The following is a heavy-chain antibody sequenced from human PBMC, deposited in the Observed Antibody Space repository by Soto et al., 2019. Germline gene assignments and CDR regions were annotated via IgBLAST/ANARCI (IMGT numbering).Heavy chain of an antibody. J-gene: IGHJ4*01. Sequence: GGSLRLSCAASGFTFSSFGMHWVRQAPGKGLEWVAVISYDGTEEKYADSVKGRATVSRDNSKNAVYLQMNRLRGDDSAIYYCAKGRFDVVTISPFDHWGQGTLVTVSS. CDR2: ISYDGTEE. CDR1: GFTFSSFG. CDR3: AKGRFDVVTISPFDH. D-gene: IGHD3-3*02. V-gene: IGHV3-30*18.